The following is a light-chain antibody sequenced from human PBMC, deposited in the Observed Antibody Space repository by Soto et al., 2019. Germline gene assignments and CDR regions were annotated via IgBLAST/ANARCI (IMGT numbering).Light chain of an antibody. CDR1: SSDVGAYDY. Sequence: QSALTQPASVSGSPGQSITISCTGTSSDVGAYDYVSWYQQHPDKAPKLIIYVVSNRPSGVSNRFSGSKSGNTASLTISGLQAEDEADYYCSLYTSSDTPYVFGTGTKSPS. V-gene: IGLV2-14*01. CDR2: VVS. J-gene: IGLJ1*01. CDR3: SLYTSSDTPYV.